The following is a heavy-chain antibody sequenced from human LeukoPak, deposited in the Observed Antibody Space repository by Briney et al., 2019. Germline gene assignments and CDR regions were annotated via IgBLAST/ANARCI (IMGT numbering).Heavy chain of an antibody. J-gene: IGHJ5*02. D-gene: IGHD3-10*01. Sequence: AETLSLPCTVSGGPNSSCYWLGIRRPPEKRLECIGSIYYSGSTNYNPSLKSRVTISVDTSKNQFSLKLSSVTAADTAVYYCARSPSMVRGVIYWFDPWGQGTLVTVSS. CDR1: GGPNSSCY. V-gene: IGHV4-59*13. CDR3: ARSPSMVRGVIYWFDP. CDR2: IYYSGST.